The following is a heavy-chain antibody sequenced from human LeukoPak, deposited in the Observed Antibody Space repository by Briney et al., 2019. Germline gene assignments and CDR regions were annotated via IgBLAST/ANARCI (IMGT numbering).Heavy chain of an antibody. D-gene: IGHD3-22*01. V-gene: IGHV3-21*01. Sequence: TPGGSLRLSCAASGFTFSGYRMSWVRQAPGKGLEWVSSISFSSSDIYYADSVKGRFTSSRDNANKSLYLQMNSLRVEDTAVYYCARDYFDYDSSGYCIDYWGQGTLVTVSS. CDR3: ARDYFDYDSSGYCIDY. CDR1: GFTFSGYR. J-gene: IGHJ4*02. CDR2: ISFSSSDI.